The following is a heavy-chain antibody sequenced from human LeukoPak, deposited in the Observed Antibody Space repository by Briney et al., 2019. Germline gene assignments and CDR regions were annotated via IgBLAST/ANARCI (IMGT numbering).Heavy chain of an antibody. CDR3: VSQEVVPH. CDR2: VKEDGTTK. D-gene: IGHD2-15*01. Sequence: GGSLRLSCAASGFSFTSYWMSWVRQAPGKGLEWVANVKEDGTTKQYVDSVKGRFTISRDNAKNSLYLQMASLRAEDTAVYYCVSQEVVPHWGQGTLVSVSS. V-gene: IGHV3-7*01. CDR1: GFSFTSYW. J-gene: IGHJ4*02.